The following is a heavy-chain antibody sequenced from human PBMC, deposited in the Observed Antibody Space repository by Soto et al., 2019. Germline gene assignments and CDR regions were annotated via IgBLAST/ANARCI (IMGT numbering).Heavy chain of an antibody. CDR2: ISSSSSYI. J-gene: IGHJ4*02. V-gene: IGHV3-21*04. CDR1: GFTFSSYS. CDR3: ATRGPESYQLLFS. D-gene: IGHD2-2*01. Sequence: GGSLRLSCAASGFTFSSYSMNWVRQAPGKGLEWVSSISSSSSYIYYADSVKGRFTISRDNSKNTLYLQMNSLRAEDTAVYYCATRGPESYQLLFSWGQGTLVTVSS.